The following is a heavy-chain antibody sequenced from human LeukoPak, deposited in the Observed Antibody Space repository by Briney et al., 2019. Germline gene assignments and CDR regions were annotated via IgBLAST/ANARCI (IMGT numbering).Heavy chain of an antibody. CDR3: ARQGHSSSWYYFDY. Sequence: SETLSLTCTVSGGSISSYYWSWIRQPPGKGLERIGYIYYSGSTNYNPSLKSRVTISVDTTKNQFSVKLSSVTAADTAVYYGARQGHSSSWYYFDYWGQGTLVTVSS. CDR1: GGSISSYY. D-gene: IGHD6-13*01. V-gene: IGHV4-59*08. J-gene: IGHJ4*02. CDR2: IYYSGST.